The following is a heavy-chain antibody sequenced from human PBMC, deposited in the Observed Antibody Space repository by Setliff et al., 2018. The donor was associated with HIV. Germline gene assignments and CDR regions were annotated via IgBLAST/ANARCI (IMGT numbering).Heavy chain of an antibody. V-gene: IGHV2-5*02. CDR3: AHSRCSSSRLDY. Sequence: ESGPTLVNPTQTLTLTCTFSGFSLRTNGVGVGWIRQPPGKALEWLALIYWDNDKRYSPSLKSRLTITKDTSKNQVVLKMTNMDPVDTATYYCAHSRCSSSRLDYWGQGMLVTVSS. D-gene: IGHD6-13*01. CDR2: IYWDNDK. CDR1: GFSLRTNGVG. J-gene: IGHJ4*02.